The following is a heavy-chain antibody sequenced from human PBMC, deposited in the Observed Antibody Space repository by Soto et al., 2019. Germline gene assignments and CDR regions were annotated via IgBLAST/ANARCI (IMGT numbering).Heavy chain of an antibody. D-gene: IGHD3-10*01. J-gene: IGHJ4*02. CDR1: GGTFSSYA. Sequence: QVQLVQSGAEVKKPGSSVKVSCKASGGTFSSYAISWVRQAPGQGLEWMGGIIPIFGTANYAQKFQGRVTITADESRSTAYMELSSLRSEDTAVYYCAREDKDYGSGSYYSNYFDYWGQGTLVTVSS. CDR3: AREDKDYGSGSYYSNYFDY. V-gene: IGHV1-69*01. CDR2: IIPIFGTA.